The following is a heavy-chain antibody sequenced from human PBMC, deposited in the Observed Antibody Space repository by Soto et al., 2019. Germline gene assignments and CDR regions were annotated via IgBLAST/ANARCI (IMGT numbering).Heavy chain of an antibody. CDR3: ARGGGITMVRGALRLDY. D-gene: IGHD3-10*01. CDR2: INSDGSST. V-gene: IGHV3-74*01. CDR1: GFTFSSYW. Sequence: GWSLRLSCAASGFTFSSYWMHWVRQAPGKGLVWVSRINSDGSSTSYADSVKGRFTISRDNAKNTLYLQMNSLRAEDTAVYYCARGGGITMVRGALRLDYWGQGTLVTVSS. J-gene: IGHJ4*02.